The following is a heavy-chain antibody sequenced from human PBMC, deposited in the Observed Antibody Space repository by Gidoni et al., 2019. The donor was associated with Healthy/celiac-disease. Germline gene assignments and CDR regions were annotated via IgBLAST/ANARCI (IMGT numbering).Heavy chain of an antibody. D-gene: IGHD2-15*01. CDR1: GFTFRSYG. Sequence: QVQLVESGGGVVQPGRSLRLSCAASGFTFRSYGMHWVRQAPGKGLEWVAVIWYDGSNKYYADSVKGRFTISRDNSKNTLYLQMNSLRAEDTAVYYCARNLGYCSGGSCYQSAFDIWGQGTMVTVSS. J-gene: IGHJ3*02. CDR2: IWYDGSNK. V-gene: IGHV3-33*01. CDR3: ARNLGYCSGGSCYQSAFDI.